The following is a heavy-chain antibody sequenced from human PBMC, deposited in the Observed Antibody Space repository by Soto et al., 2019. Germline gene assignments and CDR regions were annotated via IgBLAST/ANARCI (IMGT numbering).Heavy chain of an antibody. Sequence: QEQLQESGPGLVKPSGTLSLTCAVSGGSISSSNWWSWVRQPPGKGLEWIGEIYHSGRTNYNPSLQSSVNRSVGKSENQFSLKLSHVTAADTAVYYCARAPGYSSSYYVDYWGQGTLVTVSS. CDR2: IYHSGRT. D-gene: IGHD6-6*01. CDR1: GGSISSSNW. J-gene: IGHJ4*02. CDR3: ARAPGYSSSYYVDY. V-gene: IGHV4-4*02.